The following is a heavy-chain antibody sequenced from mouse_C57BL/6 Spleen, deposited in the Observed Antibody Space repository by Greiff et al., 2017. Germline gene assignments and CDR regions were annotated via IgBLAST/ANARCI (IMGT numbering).Heavy chain of an antibody. D-gene: IGHD2-4*01. CDR3: AREGIYDYDERSAMDY. CDR1: GYTFTSYW. Sequence: VQLQQPGAELVRPGSSVKLSCKASGYTFTSYWMDWVKQRPGQGLEWIGNIYPSDSETHYNQKFKDKATLTVDKSSSTAYMQLSSLTSEDSAVYYCAREGIYDYDERSAMDYWGQGTSVTVSS. J-gene: IGHJ4*01. CDR2: IYPSDSET. V-gene: IGHV1-61*01.